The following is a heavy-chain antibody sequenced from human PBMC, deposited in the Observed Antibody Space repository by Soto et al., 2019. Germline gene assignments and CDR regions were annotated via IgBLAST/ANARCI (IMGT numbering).Heavy chain of an antibody. CDR1: GFTFRDYA. Sequence: GGSLRLSCAASGFTFRDYAMNWVRQVPGKGLEWVSAISGSGSSTYYADSVKGRFTISRDNSKNTLYLQMNSLRAEDTAVYYCAKDLPMLGPGAPDYWGQGTLVTVSS. J-gene: IGHJ4*02. V-gene: IGHV3-23*01. CDR2: ISGSGSST. CDR3: AKDLPMLGPGAPDY. D-gene: IGHD3-10*02.